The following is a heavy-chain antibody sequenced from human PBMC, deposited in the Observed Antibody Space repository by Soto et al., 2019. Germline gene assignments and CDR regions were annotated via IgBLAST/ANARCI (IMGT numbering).Heavy chain of an antibody. J-gene: IGHJ4*02. V-gene: IGHV3-7*01. CDR2: INQDGSEK. D-gene: IGHD3-3*01. CDR3: ASAIFGNVRTYYFEY. Sequence: PGGSLRLSCEASGFTFSSNWMTWVRQAPGKGLEWVASINQDGSEKYYVESVTGRFTISRDNSKNSLYLQMNSLRAEDTAVYYCASAIFGNVRTYYFEYWGQGALVTVSS. CDR1: GFTFSSNW.